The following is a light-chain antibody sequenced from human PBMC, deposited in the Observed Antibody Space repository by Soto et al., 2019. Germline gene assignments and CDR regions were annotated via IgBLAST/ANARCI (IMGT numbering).Light chain of an antibody. Sequence: EIVLTQSPGTLSLSPGERATLSCRASQSVSSSYLAWYQQKPGQAPRLLIYGASSRATGIPDRFSGSGSGTDFTLTISRLEPEDFAVYYCQQYDSSPFGGGTKVDIK. CDR2: GAS. CDR3: QQYDSSP. V-gene: IGKV3-20*01. J-gene: IGKJ4*01. CDR1: QSVSSSY.